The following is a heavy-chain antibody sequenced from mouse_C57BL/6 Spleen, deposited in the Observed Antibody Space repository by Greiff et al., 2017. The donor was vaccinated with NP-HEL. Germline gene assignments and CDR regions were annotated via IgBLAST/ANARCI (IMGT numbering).Heavy chain of an antibody. V-gene: IGHV1-64*01. Sequence: VQLQQPGAELVKPGASVKLSCKASGYTFTSYWMHWVKQRPGQGLEWIGMIHPNSGSTNYNEKFKSKATLTVDKSSSTAYMQLSSLTSEDSAVYYCAKEVIYDGYYGSMDYWGQGTSVTVSS. CDR1: GYTFTSYW. CDR2: IHPNSGST. CDR3: AKEVIYDGYYGSMDY. J-gene: IGHJ4*01. D-gene: IGHD2-3*01.